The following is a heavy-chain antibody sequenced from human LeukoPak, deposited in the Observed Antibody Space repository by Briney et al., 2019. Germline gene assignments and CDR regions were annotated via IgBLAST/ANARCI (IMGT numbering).Heavy chain of an antibody. Sequence: GGSLRLSCAASGFTFSSYWMRWDRQAPGKGLEWVANIKQDGSEKNYVDSVKGRFTISRDNAKNSLYLQMNSLRAEDTAVYYCARDNSIVYYYYYGMDVWGQGTTVTVSS. CDR3: ARDNSIVYYYYYGMDV. V-gene: IGHV3-7*01. J-gene: IGHJ6*02. CDR2: IKQDGSEK. D-gene: IGHD1-26*01. CDR1: GFTFSSYW.